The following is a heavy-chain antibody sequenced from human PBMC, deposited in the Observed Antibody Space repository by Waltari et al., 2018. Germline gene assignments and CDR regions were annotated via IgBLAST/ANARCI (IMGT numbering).Heavy chain of an antibody. CDR3: ATVRPIDY. D-gene: IGHD1-26*01. V-gene: IGHV4-34*01. CDR2: INHSGST. J-gene: IGHJ4*02. Sequence: QVQLQQWGAGLLKPSETLSLTCAVYVGSFRGYYCAWIRQPPGKGLEWIGEINHSGSTNYNPSLKSRVTISVDTSKNQFSLKLSSVTAADTAVYYCATVRPIDYWGQGTLVTVSS. CDR1: VGSFRGYY.